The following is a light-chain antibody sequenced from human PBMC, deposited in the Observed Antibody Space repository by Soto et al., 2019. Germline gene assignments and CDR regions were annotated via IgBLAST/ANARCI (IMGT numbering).Light chain of an antibody. V-gene: IGKV3-20*01. CDR3: QQYMSSVT. J-gene: IGKJ1*01. CDR1: QSVDTTF. CDR2: GAS. Sequence: SPGQRATLSCRASQSVDTTFFAWYQKKPGQAPRLLIYGASKSATGIPDRFSGSGSETDFTLIISRLEPEDFAVYYCQQYMSSVTFGQGTKVEIK.